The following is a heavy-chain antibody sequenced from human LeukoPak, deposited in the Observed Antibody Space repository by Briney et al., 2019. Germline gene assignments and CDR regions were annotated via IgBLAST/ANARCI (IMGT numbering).Heavy chain of an antibody. CDR1: GGSISSSSYY. J-gene: IGHJ5*02. CDR3: ARDFLPRNWNDVLGPNRQPSWFDP. Sequence: LSLTCTVSGGSISSSSYYWGWIRQPPGKGLEWVSYISNSGSIIYYADSVKGRFTISRDNAKNSLYLQMNSLRAEDTAVYYCARDFLPRNWNDVLGPNRQPSWFDPWGQGTLVTVSS. V-gene: IGHV3-11*04. CDR2: ISNSGSII. D-gene: IGHD1-1*01.